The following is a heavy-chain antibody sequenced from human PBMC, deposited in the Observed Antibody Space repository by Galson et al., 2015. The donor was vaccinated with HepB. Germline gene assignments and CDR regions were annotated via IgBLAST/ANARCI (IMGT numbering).Heavy chain of an antibody. J-gene: IGHJ6*03. CDR2: IYTSGST. D-gene: IGHD3-3*01. V-gene: IGHV4-4*07. CDR1: GGSISSYY. Sequence: SETLSLTCTVSGGSISSYYWSWIRQPAGKGLEWIGRIYTSGSTNYNPSLKSRVTMSVDTSKNQFSLKLSSVTAADTAVYYCARVGDFWSGLPADNYYYYYMDVWGKGTTVTVSS. CDR3: ARVGDFWSGLPADNYYYYYMDV.